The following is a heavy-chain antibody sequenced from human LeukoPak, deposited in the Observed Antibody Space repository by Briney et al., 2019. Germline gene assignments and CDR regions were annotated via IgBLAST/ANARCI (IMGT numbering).Heavy chain of an antibody. Sequence: GGSLRLSCAASRFTFSSYAIHWVRQAPGKGLEWVAVISFDGNNKYYADSVKGRFTISRDNSRNTLYLQMNNLGPEDTAVYYCARVFPTDTDWLLPIYYYYGMDVWGQGTTVTVSS. CDR3: ARVFPTDTDWLLPIYYYYGMDV. V-gene: IGHV3-30-3*01. CDR1: RFTFSSYA. CDR2: ISFDGNNK. D-gene: IGHD3-9*01. J-gene: IGHJ6*02.